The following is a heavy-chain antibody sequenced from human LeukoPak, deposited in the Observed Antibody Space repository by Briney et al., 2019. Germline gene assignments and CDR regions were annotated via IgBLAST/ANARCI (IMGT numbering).Heavy chain of an antibody. J-gene: IGHJ4*02. CDR1: GGSISSGDYY. CDR2: IYYSGST. Sequence: PSQTLSLTCTVSGGSISSGDYYRSWLRQPPGKGLEWIGYIYYSGSTYYNPSLKSRVTISVETSKNQFSLNLTSVTAADTAVYYCACYGDSTNYFDYWGQGTLVTVSS. V-gene: IGHV4-30-4*01. D-gene: IGHD4-17*01. CDR3: ACYGDSTNYFDY.